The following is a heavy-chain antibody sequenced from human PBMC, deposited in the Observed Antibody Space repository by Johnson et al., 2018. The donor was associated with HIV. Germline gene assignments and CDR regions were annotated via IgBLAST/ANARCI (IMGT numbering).Heavy chain of an antibody. CDR1: GFTFDDYA. J-gene: IGHJ3*02. Sequence: VQLVESGGGLVQPGRSLRLSCAASGFTFDDYAMHWVRQVQGKGLEWVSGISWNSTNIGYADSVKGRFTISRDNAKNSLYLHMNSLRAEDTALYYCAVGIQLWFASEGDAFDIWGQGTMVTVSS. D-gene: IGHD5-18*01. CDR2: ISWNSTNI. V-gene: IGHV3-9*01. CDR3: AVGIQLWFASEGDAFDI.